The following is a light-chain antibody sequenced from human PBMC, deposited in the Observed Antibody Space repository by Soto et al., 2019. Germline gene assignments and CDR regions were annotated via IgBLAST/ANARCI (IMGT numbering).Light chain of an antibody. CDR1: QGIRND. Sequence: AIQMTQSPSSLSSSVGDRVTITCRASQGIRNDLGWYQQKPGKAPKLLIYAASSLQRGVPSRFSGSVSGTDFTLTISSLQPEDFATYYCLQEYNYPWTCGQGTEVEIK. V-gene: IGKV1-6*01. CDR2: AAS. J-gene: IGKJ1*01. CDR3: LQEYNYPWT.